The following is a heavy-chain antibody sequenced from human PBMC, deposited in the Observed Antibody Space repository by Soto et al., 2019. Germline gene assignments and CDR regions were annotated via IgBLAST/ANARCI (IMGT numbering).Heavy chain of an antibody. D-gene: IGHD5-18*01. CDR3: AKQNRDWIQLWSGDY. CDR2: ISYDGSNK. Sequence: QVQLVESGGGVVQPGRSLRLSCAASGFTFSSYGMHWVRQAPGKGLEWVAVISYDGSNKYYADSVKGRFTISRDNSKNTLYLQMNSLRAEDTAVYYCAKQNRDWIQLWSGDYWGQGTLVTVSS. CDR1: GFTFSSYG. J-gene: IGHJ4*02. V-gene: IGHV3-30*18.